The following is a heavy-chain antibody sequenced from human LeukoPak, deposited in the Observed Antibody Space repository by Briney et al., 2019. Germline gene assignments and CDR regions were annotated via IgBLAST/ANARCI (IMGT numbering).Heavy chain of an antibody. Sequence: GGSLRLSCAASGFTFSSYAMSWVRQAPGKGLEWVSAISGSGGSTYYADSVKGWFTISRDNSKNTLYLQMNSLRAEDTAVYYCAREGNYYHSSGIWDFDYWGQGTLVTVSS. D-gene: IGHD3-22*01. V-gene: IGHV3-23*01. CDR1: GFTFSSYA. J-gene: IGHJ4*02. CDR3: AREGNYYHSSGIWDFDY. CDR2: ISGSGGST.